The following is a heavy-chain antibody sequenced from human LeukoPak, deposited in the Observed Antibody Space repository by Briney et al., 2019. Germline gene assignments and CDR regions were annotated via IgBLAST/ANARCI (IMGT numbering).Heavy chain of an antibody. V-gene: IGHV3-23*01. D-gene: IGHD1-26*01. CDR2: ISGSGDNT. Sequence: GGSLRLSCAASGFTFSGFAMSWARRTPGKGLEWVSGISGSGDNTLYADSVKGRFTISRDNSKNTLYLEMNSLRAEDTAIYYCAKMKGHPLPKYYMDVWGQGTTVTVSS. J-gene: IGHJ6*01. CDR3: AKMKGHPLPKYYMDV. CDR1: GFTFSGFA.